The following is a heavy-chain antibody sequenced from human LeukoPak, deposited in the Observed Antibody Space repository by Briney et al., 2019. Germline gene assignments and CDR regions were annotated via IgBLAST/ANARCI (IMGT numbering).Heavy chain of an antibody. J-gene: IGHJ4*02. Sequence: GASLKVSCKVSVYTLTELSMHCVRPAPGKGLEWMGGFDPEDGETIYAQKFQGRVTMTEDTSTDTAYMELSSLRSEDTAVYYCATDQSSGYYYFDYWGQGTLVTVSS. CDR2: FDPEDGET. V-gene: IGHV1-24*01. D-gene: IGHD3-22*01. CDR3: ATDQSSGYYYFDY. CDR1: VYTLTELS.